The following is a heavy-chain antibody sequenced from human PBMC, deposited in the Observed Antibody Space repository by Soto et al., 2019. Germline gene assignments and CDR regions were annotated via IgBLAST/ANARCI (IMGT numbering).Heavy chain of an antibody. CDR2: IIPIFGTA. Sequence: ASVKVSCKASGGTFSSYAISWARQAPGQGLEWMGGIIPIFGTANYAQKFQGRVTITADESTSTAYMELSSLRSEDTAVYYCARDRSAASGRYYYYGMDVWGQGTTVTVSS. D-gene: IGHD3-10*01. CDR1: GGTFSSYA. J-gene: IGHJ6*02. V-gene: IGHV1-69*13. CDR3: ARDRSAASGRYYYYGMDV.